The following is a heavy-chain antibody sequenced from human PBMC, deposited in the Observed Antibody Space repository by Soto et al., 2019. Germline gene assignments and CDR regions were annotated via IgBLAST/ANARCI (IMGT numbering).Heavy chain of an antibody. CDR2: VYYRGSI. Sequence: SETLSLTCTVSGDSISSPDYYWSWIRLAPGKGLELIGYVYYRGSIYYTPSFESRVSISVDTSKNQFSLRLTSVTAADSAMYFCARVTFTPNWFDSWGQGSLVTVSS. V-gene: IGHV4-30-4*01. J-gene: IGHJ5*01. CDR3: ARVTFTPNWFDS. CDR1: GDSISSPDYY. D-gene: IGHD3-3*02.